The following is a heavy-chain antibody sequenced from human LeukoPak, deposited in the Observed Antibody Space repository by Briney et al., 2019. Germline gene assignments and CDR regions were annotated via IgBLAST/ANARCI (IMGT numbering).Heavy chain of an antibody. J-gene: IGHJ4*02. CDR1: GGTFSSYA. Sequence: SVKVSCKASGGTFSSYATSWVRQAPGQGLEWMGRIIPILGIANYAQKFQGRVTITADKSTSTAYMELSSLRSEDTAVYYCARSGTTVTTWHYWGQGTLVTVSS. CDR3: ARSGTTVTTWHY. D-gene: IGHD4-17*01. V-gene: IGHV1-69*04. CDR2: IIPILGIA.